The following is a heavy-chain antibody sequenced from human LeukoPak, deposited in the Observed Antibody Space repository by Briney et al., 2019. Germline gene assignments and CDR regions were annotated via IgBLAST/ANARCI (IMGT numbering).Heavy chain of an antibody. J-gene: IGHJ3*02. V-gene: IGHV3-23*01. CDR1: GFTFSSYA. D-gene: IGHD3-16*01. Sequence: SGGSLRLSCAASGFTFSSYAMSWVRQAPGKGLEWVSAISGSGGSTYYADSVKGRFTISRDNSKNTLYLQMNSLRAEDTAVYYCAKDRLAGGSPRSGAFDIWGQGTMVTVSS. CDR3: AKDRLAGGSPRSGAFDI. CDR2: ISGSGGST.